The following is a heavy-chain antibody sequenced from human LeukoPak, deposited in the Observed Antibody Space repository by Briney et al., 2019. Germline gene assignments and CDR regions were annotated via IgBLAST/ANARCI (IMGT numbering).Heavy chain of an antibody. D-gene: IGHD3-10*01. CDR1: GGSISSNNYY. V-gene: IGHV4-39*02. CDR3: AREGDSGSYYRY. CDR2: IAFTGST. J-gene: IGHJ4*02. Sequence: SETLSLTCAVSGGSISSNNYYWGWIRQPPGKGLEWIGTIAFTGSTYYNPSLKSRVTISVDTSKNQFSLKLRSATAADTAVYYCAREGDSGSYYRYWGQGTLVTVSS.